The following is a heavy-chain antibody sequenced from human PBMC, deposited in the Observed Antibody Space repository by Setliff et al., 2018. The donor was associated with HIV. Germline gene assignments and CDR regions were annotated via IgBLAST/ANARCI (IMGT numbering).Heavy chain of an antibody. J-gene: IGHJ4*02. Sequence: SETLSLTCTVSGGSISSYYWSWIRQPPGKGLEWIGYIYYSGSTNYNPSLKSRVTISVDTSKNQFSLKLTSVTAADTAVYYCARGRPDDSIGFGYWGQGTLVTVSS. V-gene: IGHV4-59*01. D-gene: IGHD3-22*01. CDR3: ARGRPDDSIGFGY. CDR2: IYYSGST. CDR1: GGSISSYY.